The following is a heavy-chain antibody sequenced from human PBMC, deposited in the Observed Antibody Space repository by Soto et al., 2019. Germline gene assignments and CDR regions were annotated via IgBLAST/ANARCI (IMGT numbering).Heavy chain of an antibody. J-gene: IGHJ4*02. CDR3: AREATASTVTTGGVDY. V-gene: IGHV1-2*02. CDR2: INPNSGGT. D-gene: IGHD4-17*01. Sequence: ASVNGSCKASGYTFTGYYMHWVRQAPGQGLEWMGWINPNSGGTNYAQKFQGRVTMTRDTSISTAYMELSRLRSDDTAVYYCAREATASTVTTGGVDYWGQGTLVTVSS. CDR1: GYTFTGYY.